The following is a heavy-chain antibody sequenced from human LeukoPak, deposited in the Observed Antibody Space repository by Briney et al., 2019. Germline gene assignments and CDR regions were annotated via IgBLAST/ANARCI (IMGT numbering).Heavy chain of an antibody. CDR3: AREGIAAAGTGFDY. CDR2: IYYSGST. Sequence: PSETLSLTCTVSGGSISSGDYYWSWIRQPPGKGLEWIGYIYYSGSTYYNPSLKSRVTISVDTSKNQFSLKLSSVTAADTAVYYCAREGIAAAGTGFDYWGQGTQVTVSS. CDR1: GGSISSGDYY. V-gene: IGHV4-30-4*08. J-gene: IGHJ4*02. D-gene: IGHD6-13*01.